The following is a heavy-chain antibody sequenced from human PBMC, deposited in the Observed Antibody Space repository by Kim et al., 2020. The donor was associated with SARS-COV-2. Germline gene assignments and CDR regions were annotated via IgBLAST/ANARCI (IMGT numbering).Heavy chain of an antibody. V-gene: IGHV3-23*01. D-gene: IGHD2-21*01. J-gene: IGHJ4*02. CDR2: IDGSDGTT. CDR3: LKGGWGWIWDH. CDR1: GFTFTGHA. Sequence: GGSLRLSCTTSGFTFTGHAMSWVRQAPGKGLEWVSSIDGSDGTTYYVVSVRGRFTIPRDDSMNTLYLQMSALRGDDTAAFYCLKGGWGWIWDHWGQGTLV.